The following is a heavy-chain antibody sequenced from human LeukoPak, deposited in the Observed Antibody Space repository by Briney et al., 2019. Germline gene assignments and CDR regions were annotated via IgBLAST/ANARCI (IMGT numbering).Heavy chain of an antibody. CDR2: ISSYNEKT. Sequence: ASVKVSCKASGYTFSRYGINWVRQAPGQGLEWMGWISSYNEKTNYAQKFQGRVTMTTDTSTSTAYMELRRLRSDDTAVYYCARDPGSFLSGSGWLNWFEPWGQGTLLTVSS. V-gene: IGHV1-18*01. CDR3: ARDPGSFLSGSGWLNWFEP. J-gene: IGHJ5*02. CDR1: GYTFSRYG. D-gene: IGHD6-19*01.